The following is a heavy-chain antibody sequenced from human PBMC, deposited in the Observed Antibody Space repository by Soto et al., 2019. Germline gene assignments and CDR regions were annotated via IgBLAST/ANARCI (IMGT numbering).Heavy chain of an antibody. J-gene: IGHJ4*02. CDR1: GVTVGNNY. Sequence: EVRLVESGGGLFQPGGSLSLSGPASGVTVGNNYLSWVRQAPGKGLEWVSVTYSGGDTRYADSVKGRFTMSRDSTKNTVYLQMDSLRAEDTAVYFCARNVPVTALGYWGQGSLVTVSS. V-gene: IGHV3-66*01. CDR2: TYSGGDT. CDR3: ARNVPVTALGY. D-gene: IGHD4-17*01.